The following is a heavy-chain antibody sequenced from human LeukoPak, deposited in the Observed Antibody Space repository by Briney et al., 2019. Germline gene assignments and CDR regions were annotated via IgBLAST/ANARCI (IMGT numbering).Heavy chain of an antibody. CDR3: ARGYCSGGSCSDKWGYYFDY. CDR1: GYTFTSYW. Sequence: GESLKISCKGSGYTFTSYWIGWVRQMPGKGLEWMGIIYPDDSDTRYSPSFQGQVTISADKSISTAYLQWSSLKASDIAMYYCARGYCSGGSCSDKWGYYFDYWGQGTLVTVSS. J-gene: IGHJ4*02. CDR2: IYPDDSDT. V-gene: IGHV5-51*01. D-gene: IGHD2-15*01.